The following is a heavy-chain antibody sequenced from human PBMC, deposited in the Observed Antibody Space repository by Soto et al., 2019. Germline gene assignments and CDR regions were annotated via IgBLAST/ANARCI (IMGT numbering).Heavy chain of an antibody. D-gene: IGHD6-13*01. CDR3: ARDSIAAAGTDY. V-gene: IGHV4-61*01. Sequence: SETLSLTCTVSGGSVSSGSYYWSWIRQPPGKGLEWIGYIYYSGSTNYNPSLKSRVTISVDTSKNQFSLKLSSVTPADTAVYYCARDSIAAAGTDYWGQGTLVTVSS. CDR1: GGSVSSGSYY. CDR2: IYYSGST. J-gene: IGHJ4*02.